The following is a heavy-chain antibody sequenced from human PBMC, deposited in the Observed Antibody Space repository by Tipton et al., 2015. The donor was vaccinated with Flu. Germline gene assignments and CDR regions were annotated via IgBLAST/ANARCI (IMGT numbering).Heavy chain of an antibody. CDR1: GVSISSSSYY. D-gene: IGHD4-17*01. CDR2: IYTSGST. J-gene: IGHJ5*02. CDR3: ARDQLVTTWGWFDP. Sequence: LRLSCTVSGVSISSSSYYWGWIRQPPGKGLEWIGRIYTSGSTNYNPSLKSRVTMSVDTSKNQFSLKLSSVTAADTAVYYCARDQLVTTWGWFDPWGQGTLVTVSS. V-gene: IGHV4-39*07.